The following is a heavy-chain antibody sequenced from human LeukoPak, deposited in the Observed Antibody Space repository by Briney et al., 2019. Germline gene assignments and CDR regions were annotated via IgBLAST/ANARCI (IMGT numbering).Heavy chain of an antibody. CDR1: GYTLTELS. CDR3: AKDGATGTSPYH. CDR2: FDPEDGET. Sequence: ASVKVSCKVSGYTLTELSMHWVRQAPGKGLEWMGGFDPEDGETIYAQKFQGRVTMTEDTSTDTAYMELSSLRSDDTAVYYCAKDGATGTSPYHRGPGTLVTVSS. D-gene: IGHD1-14*01. V-gene: IGHV1-24*01. J-gene: IGHJ4*02.